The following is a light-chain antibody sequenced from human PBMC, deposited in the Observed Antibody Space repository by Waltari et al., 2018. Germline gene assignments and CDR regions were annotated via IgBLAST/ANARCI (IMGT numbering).Light chain of an antibody. CDR2: NTN. J-gene: IGLJ2*01. CDR3: AAWDDNLNGPV. V-gene: IGLV1-44*01. CDR1: TSNIGSNA. Sequence: QSVLTQPPSASGTPGQRVSISCSGSTSNIGSNAVSWYQPLPGAAPRLLIYNTNQRPSGGPGRFSGSKSGTSASLAISGLQSEDECDYYCAAWDDNLNGPVFGGGTKLTAL.